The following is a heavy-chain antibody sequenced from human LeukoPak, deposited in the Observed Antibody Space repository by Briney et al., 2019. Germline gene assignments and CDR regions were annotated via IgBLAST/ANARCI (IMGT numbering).Heavy chain of an antibody. CDR2: IYYSGST. D-gene: IGHD4-17*01. CDR3: ASPTVTTSNFDY. Sequence: SETLSLTCTVSGGSISSYYWSWIRQPPGKGLEWIGYIYYSGSTNYNPSLKSRVTISVDTSTNHISLKLSSVTAADTAVYYCASPTVTTSNFDYWGQGTLVTVSS. J-gene: IGHJ4*02. V-gene: IGHV4-59*08. CDR1: GGSISSYY.